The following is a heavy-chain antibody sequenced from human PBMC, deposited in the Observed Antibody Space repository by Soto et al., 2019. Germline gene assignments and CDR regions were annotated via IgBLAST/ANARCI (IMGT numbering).Heavy chain of an antibody. CDR2: IWYDGSNK. J-gene: IGHJ4*02. CDR1: GFTFSSYG. CDR3: ARELVPAAGVYYFDY. Sequence: PGGSLRLSCAASGFTFSSYGMHWVRQAPGKGLEWVAVIWYDGSNKYYADSVKGRFTISRDNSKNTLYLQMNSLRAEDTAVYYCARELVPAAGVYYFDYWGQGTLVTVSS. V-gene: IGHV3-33*01. D-gene: IGHD2-2*01.